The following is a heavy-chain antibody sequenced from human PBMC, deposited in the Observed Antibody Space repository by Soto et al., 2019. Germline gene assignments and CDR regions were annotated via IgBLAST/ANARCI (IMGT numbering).Heavy chain of an antibody. D-gene: IGHD3-22*01. CDR1: GGSISSSSYY. J-gene: IGHJ5*02. CDR2: IYYSGST. CDR3: ARHEADYYDSSGYYGWFDP. Sequence: QLQLQESGPGLVKPSETLSLTCTVSGGSISSSSYYWGWIRQPPGKGLAWIGSIYYSGSTYYNPSLKSRVTISVDTSKNQFSLKLSSVTAADTAVYYCARHEADYYDSSGYYGWFDPWGQGTLVTVSS. V-gene: IGHV4-39*01.